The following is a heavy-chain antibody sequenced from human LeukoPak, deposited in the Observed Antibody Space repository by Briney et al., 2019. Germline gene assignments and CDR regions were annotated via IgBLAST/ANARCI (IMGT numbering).Heavy chain of an antibody. Sequence: GASVKVSCKASGYTFTSYGISWVRQAPGQGLEWMGWISAYNGNTNYAQKFQGRVTITADESTSTAYMELSSLRSEDTAVYYCARDSVLSSSWYYPFDYWGQGTLVTVSS. J-gene: IGHJ4*02. CDR2: ISAYNGNT. D-gene: IGHD6-13*01. CDR1: GYTFTSYG. V-gene: IGHV1-18*01. CDR3: ARDSVLSSSWYYPFDY.